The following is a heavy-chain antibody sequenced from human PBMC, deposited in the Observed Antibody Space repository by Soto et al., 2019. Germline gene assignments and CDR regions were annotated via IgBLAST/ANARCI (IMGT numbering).Heavy chain of an antibody. CDR3: ARSDGRY. J-gene: IGHJ4*02. V-gene: IGHV4-61*05. CDR2: IYYSGST. Sequence: SETLSLTCTVSGGSISSSNYYWGWIRQPPGKGLEWIGYIYYSGSTNYNPSLKSRVTISVDTSKNQFSLKLSSVTAADTAVYYCARSDGRYWGQGTLVTVS. CDR1: GGSISSSNYY.